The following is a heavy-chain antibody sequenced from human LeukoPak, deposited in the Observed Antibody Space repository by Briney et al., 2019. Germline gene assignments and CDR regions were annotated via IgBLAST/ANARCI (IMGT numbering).Heavy chain of an antibody. V-gene: IGHV3-48*02. D-gene: IGHD3-22*01. CDR3: ARDLAHYHDASGYYNDALDI. Sequence: GGSLRLSCAASGFTFSFYSMNWVRQAPGKGLEWVSYTSSSSSTRYYADSVKGRFTISRDNAKNSLFLQMNSLRDEDTALYYCARDLAHYHDASGYYNDALDIWGQGTMVTVSS. CDR1: GFTFSFYS. J-gene: IGHJ3*02. CDR2: TSSSSSTR.